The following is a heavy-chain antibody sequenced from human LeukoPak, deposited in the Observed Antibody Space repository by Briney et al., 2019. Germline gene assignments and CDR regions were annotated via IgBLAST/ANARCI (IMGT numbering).Heavy chain of an antibody. CDR3: VRHKYVRGLGDH. J-gene: IGHJ4*02. V-gene: IGHV4-39*01. D-gene: IGHD3-16*01. CDR2: IYYSGAT. CDR1: GASINTDDYS. Sequence: SETLSLTCIISGASINTDDYSWGWIRQPPGKGLQWIASIYYSGATYYNPSLKSRVTISVDTSKKQFSVQLSSVTAADTAVYYCVRHKYVRGLGDHWGQGTLVTVSS.